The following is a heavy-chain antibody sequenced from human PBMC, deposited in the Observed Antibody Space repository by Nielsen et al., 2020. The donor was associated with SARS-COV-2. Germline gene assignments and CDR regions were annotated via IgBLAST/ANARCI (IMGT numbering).Heavy chain of an antibody. D-gene: IGHD1-26*01. Sequence: GSLRLSCAVSGGSISSSNWWSWVRQPPGKGLEWIGEIYHSGSTNYNPSLKSRVTISVDTSKNQFSLKLSSVTTADTAVYYCARTRGLLGYYFDYWGQGTLVTVSS. CDR1: GGSISSSNW. CDR2: IYHSGST. V-gene: IGHV4-4*02. J-gene: IGHJ4*02. CDR3: ARTRGLLGYYFDY.